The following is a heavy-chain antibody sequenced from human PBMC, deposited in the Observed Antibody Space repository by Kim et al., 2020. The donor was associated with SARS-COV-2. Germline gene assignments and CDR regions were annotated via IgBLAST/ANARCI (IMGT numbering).Heavy chain of an antibody. CDR2: IYYSGST. J-gene: IGHJ4*02. CDR1: GGSISSSSYY. CDR3: ARLHSTLAGDY. D-gene: IGHD6-13*01. Sequence: SETLSLTCTVSGGSISSSSYYWGWIRQPPGKGLEWIGSIYYSGSTYYNPSLKSRVTISVDTSKNQFSLKLSSVTAADTAVYYCARLHSTLAGDYWGQGTLVTVSS. V-gene: IGHV4-39*01.